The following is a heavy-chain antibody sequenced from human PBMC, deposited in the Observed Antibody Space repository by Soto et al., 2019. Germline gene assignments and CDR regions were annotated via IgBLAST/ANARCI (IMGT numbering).Heavy chain of an antibody. CDR3: ARDRDTSGWYRSNY. Sequence: ASVKVSCKTSGYTFSNYGISWVRQAPGQGLEWVGWISGYNGNTKHAQNVQGRVTLTTDTSTSTAYMELRSLTSDDTAVYYCARDRDTSGWYRSNYWGQGTLVTVSS. CDR1: GYTFSNYG. J-gene: IGHJ4*02. CDR2: ISGYNGNT. V-gene: IGHV1-18*01. D-gene: IGHD6-19*01.